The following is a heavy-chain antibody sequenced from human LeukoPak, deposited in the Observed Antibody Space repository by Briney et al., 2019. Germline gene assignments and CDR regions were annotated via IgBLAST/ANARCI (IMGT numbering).Heavy chain of an antibody. Sequence: PGGSLRLSCAASGFTFSAYSMSWVRQAPGKGLEWVSSISANSDYIFYPDSMKGRFTISRENAQKSLYLQMDSLRAEDTAVYYCASDLPAATTWGQGTLVTVSS. CDR2: ISANSDYI. D-gene: IGHD2-2*01. J-gene: IGHJ5*02. CDR1: GFTFSAYS. CDR3: ASDLPAATT. V-gene: IGHV3-21*01.